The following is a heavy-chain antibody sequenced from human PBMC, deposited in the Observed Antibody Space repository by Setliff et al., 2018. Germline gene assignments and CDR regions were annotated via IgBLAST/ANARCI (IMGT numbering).Heavy chain of an antibody. CDR3: STGSDGR. Sequence: PGESLKISCAVSGLIVSDIHMTWVRQTPGKGLEWVGHIKSKAYGGTADYATAVKGRFSISRDDSKDTVFLQMNSLKTEDTGTYYCSTGSDGRWGQGTLVTVSS. D-gene: IGHD6-6*01. J-gene: IGHJ4*02. CDR1: GLIVSDIH. V-gene: IGHV3-15*01. CDR2: IKSKAYGGTA.